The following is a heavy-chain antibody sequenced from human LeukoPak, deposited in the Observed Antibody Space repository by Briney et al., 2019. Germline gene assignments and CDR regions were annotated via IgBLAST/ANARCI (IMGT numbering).Heavy chain of an antibody. J-gene: IGHJ6*03. D-gene: IGHD2-15*01. CDR2: ISYDGSNK. CDR3: AREVVVAATYPYYYYMDV. Sequence: SGGSLRLSCAASGFTFSSYAMHWVRQAPGKGLEWVSVISYDGSNKYYADYVKGRFTISRDNSKNTLYLQMNSLRAEDTAVYYCAREVVVAATYPYYYYMDVWGKGTTVTVSS. CDR1: GFTFSSYA. V-gene: IGHV3-30*04.